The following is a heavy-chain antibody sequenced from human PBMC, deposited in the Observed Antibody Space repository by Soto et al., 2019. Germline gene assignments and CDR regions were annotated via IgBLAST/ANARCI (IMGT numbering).Heavy chain of an antibody. CDR1: GGTFSSYA. D-gene: IGHD4-17*01. CDR3: ARAQRSETTVVTEYYFDY. CDR2: IIPIFGTA. Sequence: VASVKVSCKASGGTFSSYAISWVRQAPGQGLEWMGGIIPIFGTANYAQKFQGRVTITADESTSTAYMELSSLRSEDTAVYYCARAQRSETTVVTEYYFDYWGQGTLVTVSS. V-gene: IGHV1-69*13. J-gene: IGHJ4*02.